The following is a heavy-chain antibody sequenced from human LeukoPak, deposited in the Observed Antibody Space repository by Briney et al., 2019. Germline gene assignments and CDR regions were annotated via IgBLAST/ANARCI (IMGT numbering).Heavy chain of an antibody. V-gene: IGHV4-59*11. Sequence: SETLSLTCTVSGASISSHYWSWIRQSPGKGLEWIGCVSYSGSTDYNPSLKSRVTLSVDTSKNQISLRLSSVTAADTAVYYCTRDGGVAVTPLDFDFWGQGTLVTVSS. CDR2: VSYSGST. CDR3: TRDGGVAVTPLDFDF. J-gene: IGHJ4*02. CDR1: GASISSHY. D-gene: IGHD6-19*01.